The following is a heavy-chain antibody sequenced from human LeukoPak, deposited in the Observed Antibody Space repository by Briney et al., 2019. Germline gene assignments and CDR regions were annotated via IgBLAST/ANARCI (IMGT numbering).Heavy chain of an antibody. CDR3: ARDIYDSSGYYYPGHDAFDI. D-gene: IGHD3-22*01. V-gene: IGHV1-2*02. J-gene: IGHJ3*02. CDR1: GYTFTGYY. Sequence: GASVKVSCKASGYTFTGYYMHWVRQAPGQGLEWMGWINPNSGGTNYAQKFQGRVTMTRDTSISTAYMELSRLRSDDTAVYYCARDIYDSSGYYYPGHDAFDIWGQGTMVTVSS. CDR2: INPNSGGT.